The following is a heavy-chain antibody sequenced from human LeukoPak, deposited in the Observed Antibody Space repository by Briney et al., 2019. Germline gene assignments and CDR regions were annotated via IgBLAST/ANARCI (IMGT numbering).Heavy chain of an antibody. J-gene: IGHJ6*03. D-gene: IGHD6-19*01. CDR2: IHYSGMT. V-gene: IGHV4-59*11. Sequence: PSETLSRNGSVSGDSSSSHFWSWIRQPPGKGLEWIGYIHYSGMTNYNPYLKSRATLSVDTSTNQFSLKLTSVTAADTAFYFCAREASSDPRLSSYFLDVWGEGTAVTVSS. CDR3: AREASSDPRLSSYFLDV. CDR1: GDSSSSHF.